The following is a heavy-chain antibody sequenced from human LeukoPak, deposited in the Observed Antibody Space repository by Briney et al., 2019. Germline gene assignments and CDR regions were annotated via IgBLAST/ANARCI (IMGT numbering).Heavy chain of an antibody. D-gene: IGHD3-22*01. CDR2: ISGSGGST. V-gene: IGHV3-23*01. J-gene: IGHJ4*02. CDR1: GFTFSSYA. Sequence: GSLRLSCAASGFTFSSYAMSWVRQAPGKGLEWVSAISGSGGSTYYADSVKGRFTISRDNSKNTLYLQMNSLRAEDTAVYYCAKDLNAYYYDSSGYYFDYWGQGTLVTVSS. CDR3: AKDLNAYYYDSSGYYFDY.